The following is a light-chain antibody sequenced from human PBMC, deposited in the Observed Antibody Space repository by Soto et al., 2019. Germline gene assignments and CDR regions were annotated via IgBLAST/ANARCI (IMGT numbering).Light chain of an antibody. J-gene: IGKJ1*01. CDR3: QQYGSIPWT. V-gene: IGKV3-20*01. CDR1: QSVNKND. Sequence: EIVLTQSPGTLSLSPGERGTLSCRASQSVNKNDLAWFHQTPGRAPRLLIYGASHRASGIPVRFSGSGSGTDFTLTISRLEPEDFAVYYCQQYGSIPWTFGQGTKVELK. CDR2: GAS.